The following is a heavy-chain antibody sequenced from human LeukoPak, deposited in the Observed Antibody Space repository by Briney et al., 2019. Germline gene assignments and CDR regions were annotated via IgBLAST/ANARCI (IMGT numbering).Heavy chain of an antibody. CDR1: GYTFTSYD. J-gene: IGHJ3*02. CDR2: MNPNSGNT. Sequence: ASVKVSCKASGYTFTSYDINWVRQATGQGLEWMGWMNPNSGNTGYAQKFQGRVTITRNTSISTAYMELSSLRSEDTAVYYCARGLVTMVRGVRPNDAFDIWGQGTMVTVSS. CDR3: ARGLVTMVRGVRPNDAFDI. V-gene: IGHV1-8*03. D-gene: IGHD3-10*01.